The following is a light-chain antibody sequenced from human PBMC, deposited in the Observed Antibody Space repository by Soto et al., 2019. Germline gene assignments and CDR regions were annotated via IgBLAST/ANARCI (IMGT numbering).Light chain of an antibody. J-gene: IGKJ4*01. CDR3: QQINGYQLA. CDR2: SAS. CDR1: QAMSTY. Sequence: DIQLTQSPSFLSAFVGDTVTITCRASQAMSTYLAWYQQKPGKVPKLLIRSASTLQSGVPPRFSGGGSGTEFTLTISTLQPDDSVIYYCQQINGYQLAFGGGTNVEIK. V-gene: IGKV1-9*01.